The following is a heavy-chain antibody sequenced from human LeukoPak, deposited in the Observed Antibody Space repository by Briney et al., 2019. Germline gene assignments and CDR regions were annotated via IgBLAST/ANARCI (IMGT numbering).Heavy chain of an antibody. Sequence: SETLSLTCTVSDGSISSGDCYWSWIRQPPGKGLEWIGYIYYSGSTYYNPSLKSRVTISVDTSKNQFSLKLSSVTAADTAVYYCARSDRGDGLAYFDYWGQGTLVTVSS. J-gene: IGHJ4*02. CDR3: ARSDRGDGLAYFDY. V-gene: IGHV4-30-4*01. CDR1: DGSISSGDCY. CDR2: IYYSGST. D-gene: IGHD5-24*01.